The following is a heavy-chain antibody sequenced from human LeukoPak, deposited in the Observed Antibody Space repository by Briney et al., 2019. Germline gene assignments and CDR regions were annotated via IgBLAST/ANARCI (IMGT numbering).Heavy chain of an antibody. CDR3: ARAPPYYYYMDV. CDR1: GGTFSSYA. J-gene: IGHJ6*03. Sequence: GSSVKVSCKASGGTFSSYAISWVRQAPGQGLEWMGGIIPIFGTANYAQKFQGRVTMTRDMSTSTVYMELSSLRSEDTAVYYCARAPPYYYYMDVWGKGTTVTVSS. CDR2: IIPIFGTA. V-gene: IGHV1-69*05.